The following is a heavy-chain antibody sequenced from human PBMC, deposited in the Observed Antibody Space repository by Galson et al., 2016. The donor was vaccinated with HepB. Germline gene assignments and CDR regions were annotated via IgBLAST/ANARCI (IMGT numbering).Heavy chain of an antibody. J-gene: IGHJ6*04. CDR2: IWYDGSES. Sequence: SLRLSCAASRFSFNRFGMHWVRQAPGKRLEWVAVIWYDGSESKYPDSVKGRFTISRDNSKNMLSLQMNSLTADDTAIYYCVQGSTAPAVWGKGTTVTVSS. CDR1: RFSFNRFG. V-gene: IGHV3-33*06. CDR3: VQGSTAPAV. D-gene: IGHD1-26*01.